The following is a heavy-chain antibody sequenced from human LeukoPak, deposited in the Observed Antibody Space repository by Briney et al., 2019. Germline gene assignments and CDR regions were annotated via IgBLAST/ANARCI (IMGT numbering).Heavy chain of an antibody. Sequence: PGESLKISCKGSGYSFTSYWIGWVRQMPGKGLEWMGIIYPDDSDTRYSPSFQGQVTISADKSISTAYLQWSSLKASDTAMYYCARQRDSAYYDFWSGYFFFDYWGQGTLVTVSS. V-gene: IGHV5-51*01. CDR2: IYPDDSDT. D-gene: IGHD3-3*01. J-gene: IGHJ4*02. CDR3: ARQRDSAYYDFWSGYFFFDY. CDR1: GYSFTSYW.